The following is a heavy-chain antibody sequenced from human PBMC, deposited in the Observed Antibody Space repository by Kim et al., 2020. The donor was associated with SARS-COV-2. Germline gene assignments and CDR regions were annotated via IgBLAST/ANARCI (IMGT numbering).Heavy chain of an antibody. CDR3: AKDGVGYSYGPRLYYFDY. J-gene: IGHJ4*02. D-gene: IGHD5-18*01. V-gene: IGHV3-23*01. Sequence: KGRFTISRDNSKNTLYLQMNSLRAEDTAVYYCAKDGVGYSYGPRLYYFDYWGQGTLVTVSS.